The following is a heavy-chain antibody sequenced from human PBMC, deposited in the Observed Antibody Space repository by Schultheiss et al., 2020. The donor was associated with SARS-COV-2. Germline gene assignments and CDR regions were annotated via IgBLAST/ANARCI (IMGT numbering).Heavy chain of an antibody. J-gene: IGHJ4*02. CDR3: ARDRRGSGWDFDY. CDR1: GGSFSGYY. CDR2: IYTRGST. D-gene: IGHD6-19*01. Sequence: SETLSLTCAVYGGSFSGYYWSWIRQPAGKGLEWIGRIYTRGSTNYNPSLKSRVTMSVDTSKNQFSLKLSSVTAADTAVYYCARDRRGSGWDFDYWGQGTLVTVSS. V-gene: IGHV4-4*07.